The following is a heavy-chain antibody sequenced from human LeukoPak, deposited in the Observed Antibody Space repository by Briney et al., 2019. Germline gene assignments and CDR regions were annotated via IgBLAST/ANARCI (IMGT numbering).Heavy chain of an antibody. CDR1: DDSISRGGYY. CDR3: ARGDSDYGDGGLDY. D-gene: IGHD4-17*01. V-gene: IGHV4-31*03. CDR2: LYYSGST. Sequence: SETLSLTCTVSDDSISRGGYYWSWIRQHPGKGLEWIGYLYYSGSTFHSPSLKSRLIISRDTSRNQFSLTLRSVTAADTAVYYCARGDSDYGDGGLDYWGQGTLVIVSS. J-gene: IGHJ4*02.